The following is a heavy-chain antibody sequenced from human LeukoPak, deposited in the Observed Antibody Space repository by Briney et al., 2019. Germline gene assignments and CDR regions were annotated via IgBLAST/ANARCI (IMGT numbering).Heavy chain of an antibody. D-gene: IGHD5-12*01. CDR2: ISAYNCNT. J-gene: IGHJ6*01. CDR3: ARGGFRVATPVDV. V-gene: IGHV1-18*01. CDR1: GYTFTIYG. Sequence: ASVTVSFTGSGYTFTIYGISWVRQAPGQGKEGMGWISAYNCNTNYAQNLQGRVTIPTDTSTSTAYMELRSLRSDDPAVYYCARGGFRVATPVDVWRQGTTVTVSS.